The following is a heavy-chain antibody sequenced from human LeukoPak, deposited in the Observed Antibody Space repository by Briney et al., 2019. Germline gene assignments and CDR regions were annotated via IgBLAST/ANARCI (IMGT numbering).Heavy chain of an antibody. V-gene: IGHV3-9*01. CDR3: ARTYYDILTGYNPYFDY. CDR2: ISWNSGSI. D-gene: IGHD3-9*01. Sequence: GGSLRLSCAASGFTFDDYVMHWVRQAPGKGLEWVSGISWNSGSIGYSDSVKGRFTISRDNAKNFLYLQMNSLRAEDTAVYYCARTYYDILTGYNPYFDYWGQGILVTVSS. J-gene: IGHJ4*02. CDR1: GFTFDDYV.